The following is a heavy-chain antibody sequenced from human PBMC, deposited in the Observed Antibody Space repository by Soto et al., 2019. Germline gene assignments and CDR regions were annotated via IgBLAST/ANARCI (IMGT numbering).Heavy chain of an antibody. CDR1: GGSISNYY. CDR2: MYYNGNI. CDR3: ASGGNWFDP. V-gene: IGHV4-59*01. D-gene: IGHD3-16*01. J-gene: IGHJ5*02. Sequence: QLQVQESGPGLVKPSETLSVTCNVSGGSISNYYWTWVRQSPEKGLEWIGYMYYNGNINYNPSLKSRVTISIDTSKNQFSLTLKSVTAADTAVYYCASGGNWFDPWGQGVLVTVSS.